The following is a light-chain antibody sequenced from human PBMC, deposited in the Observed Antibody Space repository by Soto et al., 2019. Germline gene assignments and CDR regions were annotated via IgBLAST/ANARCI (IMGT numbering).Light chain of an antibody. J-gene: IGKJ4*01. CDR2: GAS. CDR3: QQYDDSPQVP. Sequence: IVLTQSPGTLSLSPGERATLSCRASQSVTGRYLAWYQQKPGQAPRLVIYGASDRATGIPDRFSGSGSGTDFTLTISRLEPEDFAVYYCQQYDDSPQVPFGGGTRVEIK. CDR1: QSVTGRY. V-gene: IGKV3-20*01.